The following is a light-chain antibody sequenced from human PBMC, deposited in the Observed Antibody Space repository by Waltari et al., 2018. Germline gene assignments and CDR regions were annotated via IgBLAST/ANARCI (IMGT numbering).Light chain of an antibody. CDR3: QTGGHGTWV. CDR2: VNSAGSH. V-gene: IGLV4-69*01. Sequence: QLVLTQSPSASASLGASVKLPCTLSTGHSSNVIAWLQQQPEKGPRYLMKVNSAGSHSKGDKIPDRFSGSSSGTEHYLTISSLQSEDEADYYCQTGGHGTWVFGGGTKLTVL. J-gene: IGLJ3*02. CDR1: TGHSSNV.